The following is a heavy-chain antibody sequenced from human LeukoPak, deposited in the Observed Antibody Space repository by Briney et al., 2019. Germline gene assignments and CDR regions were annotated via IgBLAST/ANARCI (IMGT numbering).Heavy chain of an antibody. CDR3: AREYYYDSSGYYPTFYYFDY. Sequence: ASVKVSCKASGYTFTSYDINWVRQATGQGLEWMGWMNPNSGNTGYAQKFQGRVTMTRNTSISTAYMELSSLRSEDTAVYYCAREYYYDSSGYYPTFYYFDYWGQGTLVTVSS. CDR1: GYTFTSYD. D-gene: IGHD3-22*01. CDR2: MNPNSGNT. V-gene: IGHV1-8*01. J-gene: IGHJ4*02.